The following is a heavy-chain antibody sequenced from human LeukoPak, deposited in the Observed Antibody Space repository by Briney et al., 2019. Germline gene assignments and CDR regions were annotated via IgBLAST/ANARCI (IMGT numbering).Heavy chain of an antibody. CDR1: GGSISSSSFH. J-gene: IGHJ4*02. D-gene: IGHD1-26*01. V-gene: IGHV4-39*02. CDR2: IYYSGST. Sequence: PSETLSLTCTVSGGSISSSSFHWGWVRQPPGKGLEWIGSIYYSGSTYYKPSLKSRVTISVDTSKNQFSLKLSSVTAADTAVYYCAREKWELGAYFDYWGQGTLVTVSS. CDR3: AREKWELGAYFDY.